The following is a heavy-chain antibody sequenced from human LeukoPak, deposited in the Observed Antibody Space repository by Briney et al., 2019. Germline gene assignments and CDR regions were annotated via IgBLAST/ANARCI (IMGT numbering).Heavy chain of an antibody. CDR1: GGSISSGDYY. Sequence: SETLSLTCTVSGGSISSGDYYWSWIRQPPGKGPEWIGYIYYSGSTYYNPSLKSRVTISVDTSKNQFSLKLSSVTAADTAVYYCASSIAAAGSRSAWFDPWGQGTLVTVSS. CDR3: ASSIAAAGSRSAWFDP. D-gene: IGHD6-13*01. CDR2: IYYSGST. J-gene: IGHJ5*02. V-gene: IGHV4-30-4*08.